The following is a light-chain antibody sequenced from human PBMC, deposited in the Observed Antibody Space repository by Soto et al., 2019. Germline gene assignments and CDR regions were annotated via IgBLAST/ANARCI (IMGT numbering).Light chain of an antibody. CDR3: SSYTTRSTLV. CDR2: DVT. Sequence: QSVLTQPASVSGSPGQSITISCTGTSSDVGAYDFVSRYQHSPGKAPKLVTFDVTHRPPGISDRFSGSKSANTASLTISGLQAADEAFYYCSSYTTRSTLVFGGGTKLTVL. J-gene: IGLJ2*01. CDR1: SSDVGAYDF. V-gene: IGLV2-14*01.